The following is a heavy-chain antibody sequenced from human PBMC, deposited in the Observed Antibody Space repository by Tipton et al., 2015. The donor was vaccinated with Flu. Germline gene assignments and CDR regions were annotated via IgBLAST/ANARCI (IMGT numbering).Heavy chain of an antibody. Sequence: TLSLTCTVSGGSISYYYWSWIRQPPGKGLEWIGYIYYSGSTNYNPSLKSRVTISVDTSKNQFSLKLSSVTAADTAVYYCARREGSSGWFGMDVWGQGTTVTVSS. CDR2: IYYSGST. CDR3: ARREGSSGWFGMDV. CDR1: GGSISYYY. D-gene: IGHD6-19*01. V-gene: IGHV4-59*08. J-gene: IGHJ6*02.